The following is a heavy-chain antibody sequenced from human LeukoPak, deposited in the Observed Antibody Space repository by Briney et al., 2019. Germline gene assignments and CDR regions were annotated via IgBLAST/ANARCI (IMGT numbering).Heavy chain of an antibody. CDR2: INPNSGAT. D-gene: IGHD6-13*01. CDR3: ARIGIAAAAYNWFDP. CDR1: GYTFTSYY. Sequence: GASVKVSCKASGYTFTSYYMHWVRQAPGQGLEWMGWINPNSGATNYAQKFQGRVTMTRDTSISTAYMELSRLRSDDTAVYYCARIGIAAAAYNWFDPWGQGTLVTVSS. J-gene: IGHJ5*02. V-gene: IGHV1-2*02.